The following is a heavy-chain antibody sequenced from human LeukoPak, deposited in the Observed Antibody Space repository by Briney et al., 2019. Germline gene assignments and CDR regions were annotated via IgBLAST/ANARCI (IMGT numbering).Heavy chain of an antibody. CDR2: ISGSGGST. CDR1: GFTSSSYA. D-gene: IGHD3-9*01. Sequence: GGSLRLSCAASGFTSSSYAMSWVRQAPGKGLEWVSAISGSGGSTYYADSVKGRFTFSRDNSKNTLYLQMNSLRAEDTAVYYCAKEGDILTGYAGFDYWGQGTLVTVSS. V-gene: IGHV3-23*01. J-gene: IGHJ4*02. CDR3: AKEGDILTGYAGFDY.